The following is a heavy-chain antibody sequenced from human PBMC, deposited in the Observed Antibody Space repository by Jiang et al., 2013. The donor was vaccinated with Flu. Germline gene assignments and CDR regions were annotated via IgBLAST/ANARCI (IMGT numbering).Heavy chain of an antibody. D-gene: IGHD3-16*01. CDR2: INTNTGNP. CDR1: GYTFTSYA. J-gene: IGHJ6*02. Sequence: ELKKPGASVKVSCKASGYTFTSYAMNWVRQAPGQGLEWMGWINTNTGNPTYAQGFTGRFVFSLDTSVSTAYLQISSLKAEDTAVYYCARGGKITVSYGMDVWGQGTTVTVSS. CDR3: ARGGKITVSYGMDV. V-gene: IGHV7-4-1*02.